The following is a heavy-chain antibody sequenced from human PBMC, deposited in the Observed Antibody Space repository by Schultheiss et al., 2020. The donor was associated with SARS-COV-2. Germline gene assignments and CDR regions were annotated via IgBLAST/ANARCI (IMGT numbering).Heavy chain of an antibody. J-gene: IGHJ6*02. V-gene: IGHV4-31*03. CDR2: IYYSGST. Sequence: SETLSLTCTVSGGSISSGGYYWSWIRQHPGKGLEWIGYIYYSGSTYYNPSLKSRVTISVDTSKNQFSLKLSSVTAADTAVYYCARGSSGPKRGDYYYGMDVWGQGTTVTVSS. CDR1: GGSISSGGYY. CDR3: ARGSSGPKRGDYYYGMDV. D-gene: IGHD6-19*01.